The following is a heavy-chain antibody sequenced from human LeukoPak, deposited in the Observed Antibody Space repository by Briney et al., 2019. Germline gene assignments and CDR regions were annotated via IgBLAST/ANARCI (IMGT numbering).Heavy chain of an antibody. Sequence: TGGSLRLSCAASGFTFSSYAMSWVRQAPGEGLEWVSAISGSGGSTYYADSVKGRFTISRDNSKNTLYLQMNSLRAEDTAVYYCAKSSLVVEWELRDFDYWGQGTLVTVSS. D-gene: IGHD1-26*01. CDR2: ISGSGGST. V-gene: IGHV3-23*01. CDR3: AKSSLVVEWELRDFDY. CDR1: GFTFSSYA. J-gene: IGHJ4*02.